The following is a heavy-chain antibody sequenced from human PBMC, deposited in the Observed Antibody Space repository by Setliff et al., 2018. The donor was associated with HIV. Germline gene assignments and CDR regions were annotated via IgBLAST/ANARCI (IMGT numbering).Heavy chain of an antibody. J-gene: IGHJ3*02. V-gene: IGHV4-39*07. CDR3: ARGFGSSWSYDGFDI. CDR2: ITHTGST. Sequence: SETLSLTCTVSGGSISSGSYYWSWIRQPPGKGLEWIGEITHTGSTTHTPSLRSRVSMSVDTSKKQFSLNLSSVTAADTTVYYCARGFGSSWSYDGFDIWGQGTLVTVSS. D-gene: IGHD6-13*01. CDR1: GGSISSGSYY.